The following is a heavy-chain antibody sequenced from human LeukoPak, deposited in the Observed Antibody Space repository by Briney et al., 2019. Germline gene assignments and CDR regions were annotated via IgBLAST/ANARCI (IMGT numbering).Heavy chain of an antibody. CDR2: IKQDGSEK. Sequence: GGSLRLSCVASGFTFSSYWMSWVRQAPGKGLEWVANIKQDGSEKYYVDSVKGRFTISRDNAKNSLYLQMNSLRAEDTAVYYCARVGQWLVRGGVYYYYYGMDVWGQGTTVTVSS. CDR3: ARVGQWLVRGGVYYYYYGMDV. V-gene: IGHV3-7*01. CDR1: GFTFSSYW. J-gene: IGHJ6*02. D-gene: IGHD6-19*01.